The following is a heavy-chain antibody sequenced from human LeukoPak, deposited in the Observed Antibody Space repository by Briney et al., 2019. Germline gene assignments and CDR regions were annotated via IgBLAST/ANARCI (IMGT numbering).Heavy chain of an antibody. CDR1: GFTFSSYS. CDR2: ISSSGSTI. Sequence: HPGGSLRLSCAASGFTFSSYSMNWVRQAPGKGLEWVSYISSSGSTIYYADSVKGRFTISRDNAKNSLYLQMNSLRAEDTAVYYCARDISLGAYFDYWGQGTLVTVSS. J-gene: IGHJ4*02. V-gene: IGHV3-48*04. CDR3: ARDISLGAYFDY.